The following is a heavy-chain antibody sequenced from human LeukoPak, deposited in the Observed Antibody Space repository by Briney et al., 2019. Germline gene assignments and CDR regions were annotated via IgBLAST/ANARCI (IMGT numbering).Heavy chain of an antibody. J-gene: IGHJ4*02. V-gene: IGHV4-4*02. CDR1: GGSISSSNW. Sequence: MSSETLSLTCTVSGGSISSSNWWSWVRQPPGKGLEWIGEIYHSGSTNYNPSLKSRVTISVDKSKNQFSLKLSSVTAADTAVYYCARGLFYYYGSGSYTPFDYWGQGTLVTVSS. D-gene: IGHD3-10*01. CDR3: ARGLFYYYGSGSYTPFDY. CDR2: IYHSGST.